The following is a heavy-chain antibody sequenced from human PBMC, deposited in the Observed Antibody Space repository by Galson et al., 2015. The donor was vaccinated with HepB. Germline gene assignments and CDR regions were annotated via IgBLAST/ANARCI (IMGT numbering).Heavy chain of an antibody. J-gene: IGHJ2*01. CDR2: IYYSGST. V-gene: IGHV4-39*01. CDR3: ARRPEDIVVGTRHWYFDL. Sequence: SETLSLTCTVSGGSISSSSYYWGWIRQPPGKGLGWIGSIYYSGSTYYNPSLKSRVTISVDTSKNQFSLKLSSVTAADTAVYYCARRPEDIVVGTRHWYFDLWGRGTLVTVSS. D-gene: IGHD2-15*01. CDR1: GGSISSSSYY.